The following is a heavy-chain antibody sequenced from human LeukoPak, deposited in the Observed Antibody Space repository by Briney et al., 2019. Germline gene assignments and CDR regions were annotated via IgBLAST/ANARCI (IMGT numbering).Heavy chain of an antibody. Sequence: GGSLRLSCAASGFTFSSYGMHWVRQAPGKGLEWVAVISYDGSNKYYAGSVKGRFTISRDNSKNTLYLQMNSLRAEDTAVYYCAKDFSGRYSNYTFDYYYYGMDVWGQGTTVAVSS. D-gene: IGHD4-11*01. J-gene: IGHJ6*02. V-gene: IGHV3-30*18. CDR2: ISYDGSNK. CDR1: GFTFSSYG. CDR3: AKDFSGRYSNYTFDYYYYGMDV.